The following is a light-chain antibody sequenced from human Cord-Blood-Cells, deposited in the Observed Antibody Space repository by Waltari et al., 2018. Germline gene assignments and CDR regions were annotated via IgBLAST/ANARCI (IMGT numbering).Light chain of an antibody. CDR2: DAS. J-gene: IGKJ1*01. Sequence: DIQMTLFPSTLSASVGDRVTITCRASQSISSWVAWYQEKPGKAPKLLIYDASSLESGVPSRFSGSGSGTEFTLTISSLQPDDFATYYCQQYNSYSWTFGQGTKVEIK. V-gene: IGKV1-5*01. CDR1: QSISSW. CDR3: QQYNSYSWT.